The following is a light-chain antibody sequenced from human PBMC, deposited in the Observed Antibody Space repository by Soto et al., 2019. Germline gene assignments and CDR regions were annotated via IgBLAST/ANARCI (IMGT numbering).Light chain of an antibody. CDR1: QSVASNY. Sequence: EIVLTQSPGTLPLSPGERATLSCRASQSVASNYLAWYQQKPGQAPRLLIYAASGRATGIPDRFSGSGSGTDFTLTISRLEPEDFAVYYCQQYGSAPWTFGQGNKVDIK. CDR3: QQYGSAPWT. J-gene: IGKJ1*01. CDR2: AAS. V-gene: IGKV3-20*01.